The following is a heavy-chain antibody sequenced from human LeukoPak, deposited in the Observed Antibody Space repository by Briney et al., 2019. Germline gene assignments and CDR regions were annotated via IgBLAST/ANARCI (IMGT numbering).Heavy chain of an antibody. Sequence: SQTLSLTCTVSGGSISSGGYYWSWLRQHPGKGLEWIGYIYYSGSTYYNPSLKSRVTISVDTSKNQFSLKLSSVTAADTAVYYCARDRVGTHFDYWGQGTLVTVSS. D-gene: IGHD6-13*01. V-gene: IGHV4-31*03. CDR2: IYYSGST. J-gene: IGHJ4*02. CDR3: ARDRVGTHFDY. CDR1: GGSISSGGYY.